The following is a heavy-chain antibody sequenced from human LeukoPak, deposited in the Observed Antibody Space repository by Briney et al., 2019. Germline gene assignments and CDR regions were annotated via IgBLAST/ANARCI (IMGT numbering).Heavy chain of an antibody. CDR3: AKSQRGYYSRRTYYYYMDV. Sequence: PGGSLRLSCAASGFTFSSYAMSWVRQAPGKGLEWVSAISGSGGSTYYADSVKGRFTISRDNSKNTLYLQMNSLRAEDTAVYYCAKSQRGYYSRRTYYYYMDVWGKGTTVTVSS. V-gene: IGHV3-23*01. CDR1: GFTFSSYA. D-gene: IGHD5-12*01. J-gene: IGHJ6*03. CDR2: ISGSGGST.